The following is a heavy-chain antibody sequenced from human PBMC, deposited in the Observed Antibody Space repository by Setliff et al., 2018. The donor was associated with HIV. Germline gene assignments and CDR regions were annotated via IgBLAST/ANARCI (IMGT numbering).Heavy chain of an antibody. CDR3: ARDYRTTDILSSGYMDV. D-gene: IGHD3-9*01. CDR1: GYTFTGYY. CDR2: INPNSGGT. V-gene: IGHV1-2*06. J-gene: IGHJ6*03. Sequence: ASVKVSCKASGYTFTGYYVHWVRQAPGQGLEWMGRINPNSGGTNYAQKFQGRVTMTRDTSISTAYMELNRLTSDDTAVYYCARDYRTTDILSSGYMDVWGKGTTVTV.